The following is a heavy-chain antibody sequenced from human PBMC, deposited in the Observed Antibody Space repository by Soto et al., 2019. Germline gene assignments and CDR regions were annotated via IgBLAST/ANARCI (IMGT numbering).Heavy chain of an antibody. J-gene: IGHJ6*02. CDR1: GYTFTSYA. CDR2: INAGNGNT. V-gene: IGHV1-3*01. CDR3: ARGMQLVYYYYYGMDV. D-gene: IGHD6-6*01. Sequence: QVQLVQSGAEVKKPGASVKVSCKASGYTFTSYAMHWVRQAPGQRLEWMGWINAGNGNTKYSQKFQGRVTITRDTSASTDYMELSSLRSEDTAVYYCARGMQLVYYYYYGMDVWGQGTTVTVSS.